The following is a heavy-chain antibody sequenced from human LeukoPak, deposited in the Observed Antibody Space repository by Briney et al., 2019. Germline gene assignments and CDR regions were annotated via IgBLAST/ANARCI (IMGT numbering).Heavy chain of an antibody. CDR2: IYHSGST. J-gene: IGHJ3*02. Sequence: PSETLSLTCTVSGGSISSYYWSWIRQPPGKGLEWIGSIYHSGSTYYNPSLKSRVTISVDTSKNQFSLKLSSVTAADTAVYYCARSTTVSNAFGIWGQGTMVTVSS. D-gene: IGHD4-17*01. CDR3: ARSTTVSNAFGI. V-gene: IGHV4-59*08. CDR1: GGSISSYY.